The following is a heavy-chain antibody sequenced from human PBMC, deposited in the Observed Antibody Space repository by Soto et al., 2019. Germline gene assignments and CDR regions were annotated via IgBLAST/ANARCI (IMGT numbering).Heavy chain of an antibody. CDR1: GGCISSGVYY. V-gene: IGHV4-30-4*01. J-gene: IGHJ4*02. CDR3: ARCTRFWSGYYGVDY. CDR2: IYYSGST. D-gene: IGHD3-3*01. Sequence: PSEALSGNCTVSGGCISSGVYYWSWIRQPPGKGLEWIGYIYYSGSTYYNPSLKSRVTISVDTSKNQFSLKLSSVTAADTAVYYCARCTRFWSGYYGVDYWGQGTLVTVSS.